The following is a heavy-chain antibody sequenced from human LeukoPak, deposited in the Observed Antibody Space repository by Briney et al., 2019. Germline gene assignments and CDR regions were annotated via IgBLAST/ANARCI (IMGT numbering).Heavy chain of an antibody. Sequence: PSETLSLTCTVSAGSITSYYWSWIREPPWKRLEWIGYIYYSGSTNYNPSLNSRVRISVDTYKNQFSLKLTSVTAADTAVYYCARHYGGGVYYFDYWGQGTLVTVSP. J-gene: IGHJ4*02. CDR1: AGSITSYY. V-gene: IGHV4-59*08. CDR3: ARHYGGGVYYFDY. CDR2: IYYSGST. D-gene: IGHD4-23*01.